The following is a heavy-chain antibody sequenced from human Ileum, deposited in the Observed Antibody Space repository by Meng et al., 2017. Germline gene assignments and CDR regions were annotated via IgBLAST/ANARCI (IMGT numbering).Heavy chain of an antibody. CDR1: GFPFSDYA. CDR2: ISRSSYI. CDR3: AKSSCSGGSCYFQD. D-gene: IGHD2-15*01. J-gene: IGHJ1*01. V-gene: IGHV3-69-1*01. Sequence: GGSLRLSCAASGFPFSDYAMNWVRQAPGKGLEWVTSISRSSYIYYADSVKGRFSIARNNAKKSLFLQMNSPRAEDKAVYYCAKSSCSGGSCYFQDWGQGTLVTVSS.